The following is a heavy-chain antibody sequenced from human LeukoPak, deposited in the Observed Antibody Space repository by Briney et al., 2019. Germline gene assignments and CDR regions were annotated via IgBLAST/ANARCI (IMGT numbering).Heavy chain of an antibody. J-gene: IGHJ4*02. V-gene: IGHV3-43*02. D-gene: IGHD4/OR15-4a*01. CDR1: GFTFDDYA. Sequence: GRSLRLSCAASGFTFDDYAMHWVRQAPGKGLEWVSLISGDGGSTYYADSVKGRFTISRDNSKNSLYLQMNSLRTEDTALYFCAKGRPTISDPGVLDYWGQGTLVTVSS. CDR3: AKGRPTISDPGVLDY. CDR2: ISGDGGST.